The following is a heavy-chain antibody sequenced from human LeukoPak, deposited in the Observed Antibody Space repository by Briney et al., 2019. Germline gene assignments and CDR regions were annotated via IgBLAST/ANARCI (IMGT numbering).Heavy chain of an antibody. CDR3: ARGHPLVGSGSYLYDAFDI. CDR2: IKQDGSEK. J-gene: IGHJ3*02. V-gene: IGHV3-7*01. D-gene: IGHD3-10*01. Sequence: GGSLRLSCVASGFTFSSYWMSWVRQAPGKGLEWVANIKQDGSEKYYVDSVKGRFTISRDNAKNSLYLQMNSLRAEDTAVYYCARGHPLVGSGSYLYDAFDIWGQGTMVTVSS. CDR1: GFTFSSYW.